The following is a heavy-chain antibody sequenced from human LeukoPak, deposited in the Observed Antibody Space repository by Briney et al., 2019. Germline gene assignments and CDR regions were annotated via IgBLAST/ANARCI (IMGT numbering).Heavy chain of an antibody. D-gene: IGHD1-26*01. CDR3: ARQERDVGATTPYYFDY. CDR1: GGSNSSSSW. J-gene: IGHJ4*02. Sequence: SGTLSLTCAVSGGSNSSSSWWSWVRQPPGKGLEWIGSIYYSGSTYYNPSLKSRVTISVDTSKNQFSLKLSSVTAADTAVYYCARQERDVGATTPYYFDYWGQGTLVTVSS. V-gene: IGHV4-39*01. CDR2: IYYSGST.